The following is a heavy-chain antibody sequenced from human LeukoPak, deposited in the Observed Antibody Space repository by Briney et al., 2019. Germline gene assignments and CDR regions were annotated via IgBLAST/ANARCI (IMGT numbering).Heavy chain of an antibody. V-gene: IGHV4-39*07. CDR3: AREPMSGIAARQDAFDI. CDR2: IYYSGST. CDR1: GGSISSSSYY. J-gene: IGHJ3*02. D-gene: IGHD6-6*01. Sequence: SETLSLTCTVSGGSISSSSYYWGWIRQPPGKGLEWIGSIYYSGSTYYNPSLKSRVTISVDTSKNQFSLKLSSVTAADTAVYYCAREPMSGIAARQDAFDIWGQGTMVTVSS.